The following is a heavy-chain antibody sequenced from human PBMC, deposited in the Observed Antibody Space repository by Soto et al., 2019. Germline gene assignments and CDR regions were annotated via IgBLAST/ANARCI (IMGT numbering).Heavy chain of an antibody. D-gene: IGHD5-12*01. J-gene: IGHJ3*02. V-gene: IGHV4-59*08. CDR1: GGSISSYY. Sequence: QVQLQESGPGLVKPSETLSLTCTVSGGSISSYYWSWIRQPPGKGLEWMGYIYYSWSTNYNPSLKSRVSISVDTSKNQFSLKLSSVTAADTAVYYCARHVTGYSGYVGDAFDIWGQGTMVTVSS. CDR2: IYYSWST. CDR3: ARHVTGYSGYVGDAFDI.